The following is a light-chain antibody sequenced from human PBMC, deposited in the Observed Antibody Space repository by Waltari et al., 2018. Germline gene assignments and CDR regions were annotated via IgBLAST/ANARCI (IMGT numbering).Light chain of an antibody. Sequence: DIQMTQSPSSLSTSVGDRVTITCQASQGINKYLNWYQQKPGKPPKLLIYDSSNLERGVPSRVSGDGYGTDFTFTISSLQPEDVGTYYCQQHENLPYSFGQGTKLEIK. CDR1: QGINKY. V-gene: IGKV1-33*01. CDR3: QQHENLPYS. CDR2: DSS. J-gene: IGKJ2*03.